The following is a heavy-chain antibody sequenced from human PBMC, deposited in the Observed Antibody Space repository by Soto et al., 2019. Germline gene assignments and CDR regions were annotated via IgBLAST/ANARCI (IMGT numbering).Heavy chain of an antibody. V-gene: IGHV3-30*18. Sequence: QVQLVESGGDVVQPGRSLRLSCVASGVTFSSYGIHWVRQAPGKGLEWVAAVSYDGSNKHYADSVKGRFTISRDNSENMVSLQMNSLRAEDTAVYYCAKDTYYHDSSGYYVFDYWGQGTLLTVSS. J-gene: IGHJ4*02. CDR3: AKDTYYHDSSGYYVFDY. D-gene: IGHD3-22*01. CDR1: GVTFSSYG. CDR2: VSYDGSNK.